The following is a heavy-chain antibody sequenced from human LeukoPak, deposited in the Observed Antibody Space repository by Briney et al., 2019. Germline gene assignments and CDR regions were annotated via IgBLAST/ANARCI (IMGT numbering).Heavy chain of an antibody. J-gene: IGHJ5*02. D-gene: IGHD3-3*01. Sequence: SETLSLTCTVSGGSISSSSYYWGWIRQPPGKGLEWIVSIYYSGSTYYNPSLQSRVTISVDTSKNQFSLKLSSVTAADTAVYYCTPQTADYDFWSGYYTRGSRRWFDPWGQGTLVTVSS. CDR1: GGSISSSSYY. CDR3: TPQTADYDFWSGYYTRGSRRWFDP. V-gene: IGHV4-39*01. CDR2: IYYSGST.